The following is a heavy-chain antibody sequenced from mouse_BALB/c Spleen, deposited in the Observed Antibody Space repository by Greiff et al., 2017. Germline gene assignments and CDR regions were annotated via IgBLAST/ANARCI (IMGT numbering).Heavy chain of an antibody. J-gene: IGHJ4*01. Sequence: QVQLQQSGAELVRPGSSVKISCKASGYAFSSYWMNWVKQRPGQGLEWIGQIYPGDGDPNYNGKFKGKATLTADKSSSTAYMQLSSLTSEDSAVYFCARDGNYSYAMDYWGQGTSVTVSS. CDR1: GYAFSSYW. V-gene: IGHV1-80*01. CDR3: ARDGNYSYAMDY. D-gene: IGHD2-1*01. CDR2: IYPGDGDP.